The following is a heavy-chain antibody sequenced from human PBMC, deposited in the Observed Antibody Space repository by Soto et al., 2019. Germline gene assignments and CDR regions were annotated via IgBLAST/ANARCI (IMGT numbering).Heavy chain of an antibody. CDR3: ARDRIAAVGTGLGYYYGMDV. D-gene: IGHD6-13*01. CDR1: GYTLTGSY. CDR2: INPNSGGT. Sequence: SVKASCKSSGYTLTGSYMHWVRQAPGQGLEWMGWINPNSGGTNYAQKFQGWVTMTRDTSLSTDYMELSRLRSDDTAVYYCARDRIAAVGTGLGYYYGMDVWGQGTTVT. V-gene: IGHV1-2*04. J-gene: IGHJ6*02.